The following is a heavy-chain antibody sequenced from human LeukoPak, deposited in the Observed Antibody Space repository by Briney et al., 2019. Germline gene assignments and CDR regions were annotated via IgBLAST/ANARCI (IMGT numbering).Heavy chain of an antibody. J-gene: IGHJ6*03. V-gene: IGHV1-69*13. CDR1: GGTFSSYA. CDR3: ARDGGRRGYMDV. Sequence: VASVKVSCKASGGTFSSYAISWVRQAPGQGLEWMGGIIPIFGTANYAQKFQGSVTITADESTSTAYMELSSLRSEDTAVYYCARDGGRRGYMDVWGKGTTVTVSS. CDR2: IIPIFGTA. D-gene: IGHD1-26*01.